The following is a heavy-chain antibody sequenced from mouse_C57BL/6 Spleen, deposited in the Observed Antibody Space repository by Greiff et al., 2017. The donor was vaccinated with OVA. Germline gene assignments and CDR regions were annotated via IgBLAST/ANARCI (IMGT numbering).Heavy chain of an antibody. CDR1: GYAFSSSW. V-gene: IGHV1-82*01. J-gene: IGHJ2*01. CDR3: AVLLWYLDY. D-gene: IGHD2-1*01. Sequence: LQESGPELVKPGASVKISCKASGYAFSSSWMNWVKQRPGKGLEWIGRIYPGDGDTNYNGKFKGKATLTADKSSSTAYMQLSSLTSEDSAVYFCAVLLWYLDYWGQGTTLTVSS. CDR2: IYPGDGDT.